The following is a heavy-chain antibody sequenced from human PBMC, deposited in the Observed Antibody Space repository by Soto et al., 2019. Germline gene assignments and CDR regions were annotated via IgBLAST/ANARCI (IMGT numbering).Heavy chain of an antibody. CDR3: ARAPRGNYGYPSYFDY. CDR1: GGSISSYY. CDR2: IYYSGST. V-gene: IGHV4-59*01. D-gene: IGHD3-10*01. Sequence: PSETLSLTCPVSGGSISSYYWSWIRQPPGKGLEWIGYIYYSGSTNYNPSLKSRVTISVDTSKNQFSLKLSSVTAADTAVYYCARAPRGNYGYPSYFDYWGQGTLLTVSS. J-gene: IGHJ4*02.